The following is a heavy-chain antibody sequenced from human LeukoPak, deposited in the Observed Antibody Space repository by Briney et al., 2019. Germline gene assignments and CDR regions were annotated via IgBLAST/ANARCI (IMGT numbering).Heavy chain of an antibody. CDR1: GYTFTGYY. V-gene: IGHV1-46*01. D-gene: IGHD1-14*01. Sequence: PGASVKVSCKASGYTFTGYYMHWVRQAPGQGLEWMGIINPSGGSTSYAQKFQGRVTMTRDMSTSTVYMELSSLRSEDTAVYYCARAPRTHNWFDPWGQGTLVTVSS. CDR2: INPSGGST. J-gene: IGHJ5*02. CDR3: ARAPRTHNWFDP.